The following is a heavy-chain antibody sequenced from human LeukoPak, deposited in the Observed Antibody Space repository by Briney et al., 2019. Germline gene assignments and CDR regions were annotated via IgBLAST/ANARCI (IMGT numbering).Heavy chain of an antibody. Sequence: SETLSLTCTVSDDSISSSRYYWGWIRQPPGKGPEWIGSIYYSGSTYYNPSLKSRVTISVDTSKKQFSLKMSSVTAADTAVYYYARGESIAVNGWGQGILVTVSS. CDR1: DDSISSSRYY. CDR3: ARGESIAVNG. D-gene: IGHD6-19*01. J-gene: IGHJ4*02. CDR2: IYYSGST. V-gene: IGHV4-39*01.